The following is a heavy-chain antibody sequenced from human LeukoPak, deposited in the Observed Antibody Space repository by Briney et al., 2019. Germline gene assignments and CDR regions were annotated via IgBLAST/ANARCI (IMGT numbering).Heavy chain of an antibody. CDR3: ARAHNWKYGTFDY. V-gene: IGHV3-21*01. Sequence: GGSLRLSCGASGFTFSRYTMIWVRQTPGKGLEWISSISSSSNYIYYGDSVKGRFTTSRDNAKNSLYLQMNSLRAEDTAVYYCARAHNWKYGTFDYWGQGTLVTVSS. D-gene: IGHD1-7*01. J-gene: IGHJ4*02. CDR2: ISSSSNYI. CDR1: GFTFSRYT.